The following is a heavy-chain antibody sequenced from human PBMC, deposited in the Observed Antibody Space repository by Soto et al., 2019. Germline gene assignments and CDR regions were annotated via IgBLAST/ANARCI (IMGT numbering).Heavy chain of an antibody. D-gene: IGHD3-3*01. CDR3: ASDFAQSVRFLEWLAVDY. CDR1: GFTFSSYA. CDR2: ISSNGGST. J-gene: IGHJ4*02. Sequence: GGSLRLSCAASGFTFSSYAMHWVRQAPGKGLEYVSAISSNGGSTYYANSVKGRFTISRDNSKNTLYLQMGSLRAEDMAVYYCASDFAQSVRFLEWLAVDYWGQGILVTVSS. V-gene: IGHV3-64*01.